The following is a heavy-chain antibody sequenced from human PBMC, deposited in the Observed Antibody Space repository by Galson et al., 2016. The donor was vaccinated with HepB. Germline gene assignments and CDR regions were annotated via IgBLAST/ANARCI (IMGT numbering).Heavy chain of an antibody. Sequence: TLSLTCSVSGGSIRGGGYFWSWIRQYPGKGLEWIAYIYHSGETYYNPSLKDRVTMSVDTSKNQFSLRVTSVTAADTAVYYCAIDPFGNNWFDPWGPGTLVTVSS. J-gene: IGHJ5*02. CDR3: AIDPFGNNWFDP. CDR2: IYHSGET. V-gene: IGHV4-31*03. CDR1: GGSIRGGGYF. D-gene: IGHD3-10*01.